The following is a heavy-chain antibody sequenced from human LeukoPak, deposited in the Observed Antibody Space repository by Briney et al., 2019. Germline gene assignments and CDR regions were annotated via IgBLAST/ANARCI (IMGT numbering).Heavy chain of an antibody. CDR1: GGSISSYY. V-gene: IGHV4-59*01. J-gene: IGHJ4*03. D-gene: IGHD3-22*01. CDR3: ARGSRVYDRSGFHTWHDY. CDR2: IYSTGDT. Sequence: SETLSLTCTVSGGSISSYYWSWVRHPPLKELEWIGYIYSTGDTSYNPPLESRVSISMDTSKNHFSLEITSVTAADTAVYYCARGSRVYDRSGFHTWHDYWGHGTLVTVSS.